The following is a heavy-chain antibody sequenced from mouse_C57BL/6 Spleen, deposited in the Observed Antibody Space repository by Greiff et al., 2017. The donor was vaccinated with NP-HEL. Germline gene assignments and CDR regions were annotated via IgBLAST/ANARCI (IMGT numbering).Heavy chain of an antibody. Sequence: QVQLQQSGAELARPGASVKLSCKASGYTFTSYGISWVKQRTGQGLEWIGEIYPRSGNTYYNEKFKGKATLTADKSSSTAYMELRSLTSEDSAVYFCARPSYYYGSSLYYFDYWGQGTTLTVSS. CDR3: ARPSYYYGSSLYYFDY. CDR1: GYTFTSYG. V-gene: IGHV1-81*01. J-gene: IGHJ2*01. D-gene: IGHD1-1*01. CDR2: IYPRSGNT.